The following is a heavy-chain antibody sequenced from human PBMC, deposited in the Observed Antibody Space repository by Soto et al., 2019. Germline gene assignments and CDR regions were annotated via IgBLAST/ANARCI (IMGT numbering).Heavy chain of an antibody. V-gene: IGHV3-33*01. CDR2: IWYDGSNK. CDR3: ARAGGYCSGDSCYSAPAYGMDV. CDR1: GFTFSSYG. Sequence: QVQLVESGGGVVQPGRSLRLSCAASGFTFSSYGMHWVRQAPGKGLEWVAVIWYDGSNKYYADSVKGRFTISRDNSKNTLYLPMSSLRAEDTAVYYCARAGGYCSGDSCYSAPAYGMDVWGQGTTVTVSS. J-gene: IGHJ6*02. D-gene: IGHD2-15*01.